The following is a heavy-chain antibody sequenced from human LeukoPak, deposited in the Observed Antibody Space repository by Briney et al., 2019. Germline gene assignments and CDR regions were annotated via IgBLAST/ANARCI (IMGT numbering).Heavy chain of an antibody. CDR1: GFTFDDYA. J-gene: IGHJ4*02. Sequence: GGSLRLSCAASGFTFDDYAMHWVRQAPGKGLEWVSGISWNSGSIGYADSVKGRFTISRDNAKDSLYLQMNSLRAEDTAVYYCAKDRVVSYSSSPDYWGQGALVTVSS. CDR2: ISWNSGSI. V-gene: IGHV3-9*01. D-gene: IGHD6-13*01. CDR3: AKDRVVSYSSSPDY.